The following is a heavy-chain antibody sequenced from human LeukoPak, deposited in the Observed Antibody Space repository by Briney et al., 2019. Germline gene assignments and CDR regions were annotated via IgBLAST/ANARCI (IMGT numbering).Heavy chain of an antibody. V-gene: IGHV1-2*02. CDR3: ARGGPFGVVTLSDY. CDR1: GYTFTGYY. D-gene: IGHD3-3*01. CDR2: INPNSGGT. J-gene: IGHJ4*02. Sequence: ASVKVSCKTSGYTFTGYYMHWVRQAPGQGLEWMGWINPNSGGTNYAQKFQGRVTMTRDTSISTAYMELSRLRSDDTAVYYCARGGPFGVVTLSDYWGQGTLVTVSS.